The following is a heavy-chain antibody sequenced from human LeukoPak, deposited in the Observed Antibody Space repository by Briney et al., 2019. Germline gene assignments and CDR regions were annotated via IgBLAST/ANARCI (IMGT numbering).Heavy chain of an antibody. CDR2: ISAYNGNT. Sequence: GASVKVSCKASGYTFTCYGICWVRQAPGQGLEWMGWISAYNGNTNYAQKLQGRVTMTTDTSTSTAYMELRSLRSDDTAVYYCARCGRYSGYYYGVAFDIWGQGTMVTVSS. D-gene: IGHD3-22*01. J-gene: IGHJ3*02. V-gene: IGHV1-18*01. CDR3: ARCGRYSGYYYGVAFDI. CDR1: GYTFTCYG.